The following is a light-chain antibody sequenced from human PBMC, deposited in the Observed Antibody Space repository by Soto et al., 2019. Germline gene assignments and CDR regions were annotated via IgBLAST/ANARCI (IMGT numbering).Light chain of an antibody. J-gene: IGLJ1*01. CDR2: EVS. V-gene: IGLV2-18*02. CDR3: SSYTSNSTYV. CDR1: SSDLGSYNR. Sequence: QSALTQPPSVSGSPGQSVTISCTGTSSDLGSYNRVSWYQQPPGTAPKLMIYEVSNRPSGVPDRFSGSKSGTTASLTISGLQAEDEADYYCSSYTSNSTYVFGIGTKV.